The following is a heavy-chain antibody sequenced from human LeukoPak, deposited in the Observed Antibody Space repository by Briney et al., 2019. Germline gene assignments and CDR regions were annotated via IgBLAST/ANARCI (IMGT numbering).Heavy chain of an antibody. CDR2: IYHSGST. CDR1: GYSISSGYY. Sequence: PSETLSLTCAASGYSISSGYYWGWIRQPPGKGQEWIGSIYHSGSTYYNPSLKSRVTISVDTSKIQFSLKLSSVTAADTAVYYCARPGQPSVTTSYAFDIWGQGTMVTVSS. J-gene: IGHJ3*02. CDR3: ARPGQPSVTTSYAFDI. V-gene: IGHV4-38-2*01. D-gene: IGHD4-17*01.